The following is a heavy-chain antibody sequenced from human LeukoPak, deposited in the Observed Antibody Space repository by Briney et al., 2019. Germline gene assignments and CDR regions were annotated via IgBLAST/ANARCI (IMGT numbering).Heavy chain of an antibody. CDR2: ISYDGSNK. V-gene: IGHV3-30*03. Sequence: QPGGSLRLSCAASGFTFSSYGMHWVRQAPGKGLEWVAVISYDGSNKYYADSVKGRFTISRDNSKNTLYLQMNSLRAEDTAVYYCARDYGMDVWGKGTTVTISS. CDR3: ARDYGMDV. CDR1: GFTFSSYG. J-gene: IGHJ6*04.